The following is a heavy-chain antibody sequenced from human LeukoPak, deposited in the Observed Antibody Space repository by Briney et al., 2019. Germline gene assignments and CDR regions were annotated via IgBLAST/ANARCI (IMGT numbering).Heavy chain of an antibody. V-gene: IGHV5-51*01. CDR2: IYAGDSDT. D-gene: IGHD3-9*01. Sequence: GQSLKISCKGSGYSFTSYWIGWVRQMPGKGLEWMGIIYAGDSDTRYSPSFQGQVTLSADKSISTAYLQWSSLKSSDTALYYCARGVYYDILTGPAGNFDYWGQGTLVTVSS. CDR3: ARGVYYDILTGPAGNFDY. CDR1: GYSFTSYW. J-gene: IGHJ4*02.